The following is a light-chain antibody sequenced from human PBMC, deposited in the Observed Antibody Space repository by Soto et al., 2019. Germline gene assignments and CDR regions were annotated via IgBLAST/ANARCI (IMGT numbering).Light chain of an antibody. Sequence: DIQMTQSPPSLSASVGDRVTITCRTSETIYTYMSWYQQKPGKAPKLLIYAASRLQSGVPSRFSGSGSGTDFTLTISSLQPEDFATYYCQQSYNTPPWTFGQGTRWIS. J-gene: IGKJ1*01. CDR1: ETIYTY. CDR2: AAS. V-gene: IGKV1-39*01. CDR3: QQSYNTPPWT.